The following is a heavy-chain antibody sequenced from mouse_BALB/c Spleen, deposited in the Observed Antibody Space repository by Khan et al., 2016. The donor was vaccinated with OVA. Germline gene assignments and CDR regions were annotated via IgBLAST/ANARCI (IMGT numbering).Heavy chain of an antibody. CDR1: GYTFTNYW. V-gene: IGHV1-63*02. J-gene: IGHJ2*01. CDR3: ARRGAARATWYYFDY. CDR2: TYPGGGYT. D-gene: IGHD3-1*01. Sequence: QVQLKESGAELVRPGTSVKMSCKAAGYTFTNYWIGWVKQRPGHGLEWIGDTYPGGGYTNYNEKFKGKATLTADTSSSTAYMQLSGLTSEDSAIYYCARRGAARATWYYFDYWGQGTTLPVSS.